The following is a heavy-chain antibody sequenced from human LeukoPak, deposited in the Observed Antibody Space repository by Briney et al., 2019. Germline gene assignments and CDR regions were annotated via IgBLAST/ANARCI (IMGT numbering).Heavy chain of an antibody. CDR1: GGSISSSSYY. V-gene: IGHV4-39*07. J-gene: IGHJ3*02. D-gene: IGHD6-19*01. Sequence: SETLSLTCTVSGGSISSSSYYWGWIRQPPGKGLEWIGSIYYSGSTYYNPSLKSRVTISVDKSKNQFSLKLSSVTAADTAVYYCARDRSRRGLSGVGSGRAFDIWGQGTMVTVSS. CDR3: ARDRSRRGLSGVGSGRAFDI. CDR2: IYYSGST.